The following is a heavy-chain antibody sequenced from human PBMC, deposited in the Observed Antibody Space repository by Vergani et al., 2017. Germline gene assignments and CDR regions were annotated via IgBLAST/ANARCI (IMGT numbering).Heavy chain of an antibody. V-gene: IGHV3-30*02. CDR3: AKDLDDYVWGSYHPGDY. CDR1: GFDFSSYI. D-gene: IGHD3-16*02. CDR2: IRYDGSNK. Sequence: QLVESGGGWVQPGGSLRLSCVVSGFDFSSYIMNWVRQAPGKGLEWVAFIRYDGSNKYYADSVKGRFTISRDNSKNTLYLQMNSLRAEDTAVYYCAKDLDDYVWGSYHPGDYWGQGTLVTVSS. J-gene: IGHJ4*02.